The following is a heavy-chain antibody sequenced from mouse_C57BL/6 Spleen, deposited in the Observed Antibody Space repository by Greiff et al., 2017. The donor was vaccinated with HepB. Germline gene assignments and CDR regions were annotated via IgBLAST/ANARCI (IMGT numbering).Heavy chain of an antibody. CDR3: ARSSIDYGTYYAMDY. CDR2: IYPSDSET. D-gene: IGHD2-1*01. V-gene: IGHV1-61*01. J-gene: IGHJ4*01. CDR1: GYTFTSYW. Sequence: QVQLQQSGAELVRPGSSVKLSCKASGYTFTSYWMDWVKQRPGQGLEWIGNIYPSDSETHYNQKFKDKATLTVDKSSSTAYMQLSSLTSEDSAVYYCARSSIDYGTYYAMDYWGQGTSVTVSS.